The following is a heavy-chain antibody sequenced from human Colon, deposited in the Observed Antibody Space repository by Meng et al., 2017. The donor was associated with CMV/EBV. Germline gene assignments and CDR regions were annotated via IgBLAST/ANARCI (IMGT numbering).Heavy chain of an antibody. CDR3: AKGLHKWNSLFDY. Sequence: QLFELVGGLVTAWCALRPSFACSGLDISKYAITWVRQAPGTGREGLSVISGSADDTCYSDYVKGRFTISRDNSKNTMYLQMSRLRGDDTAVYYCAKGLHKWNSLFDYSGQGTLVTVSS. CDR2: ISGSADDT. D-gene: IGHD1-7*01. J-gene: IGHJ4*02. V-gene: IGHV3-23*01. CDR1: GLDISKYA.